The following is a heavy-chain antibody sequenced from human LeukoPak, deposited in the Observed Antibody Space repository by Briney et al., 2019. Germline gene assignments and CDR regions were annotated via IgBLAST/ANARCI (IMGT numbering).Heavy chain of an antibody. Sequence: GGSLRLSCAASGFTFSSCGFNWVRQAPGKGLEWVSSIGPTGTDRYYADSVRGRFTISGDNAKDSTYLQMDSLRDEDTAVYYCATETIGRHYDYWGQGTLLTVSS. CDR1: GFTFSSCG. CDR3: ATETIGRHYDY. CDR2: IGPTGTDR. V-gene: IGHV3-21*01. J-gene: IGHJ4*02. D-gene: IGHD1-14*01.